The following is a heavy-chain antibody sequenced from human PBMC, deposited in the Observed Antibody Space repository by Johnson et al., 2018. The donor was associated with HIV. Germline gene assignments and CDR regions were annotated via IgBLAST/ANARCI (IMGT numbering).Heavy chain of an antibody. J-gene: IGHJ3*02. Sequence: VQLVESGGGLVKPGGSLRLSCAASGFTFDDYAMHWVRQAPGKGLEWVSLSSWAGGSTYYAASVKGRFTITRDNSNNSLYLQMNSLSAEATALFYCSKTALFHSICDAFDIWGQGTMVTVSS. CDR1: GFTFDDYA. CDR2: SSWAGGST. D-gene: IGHD2/OR15-2a*01. CDR3: SKTALFHSICDAFDI. V-gene: IGHV3-43D*03.